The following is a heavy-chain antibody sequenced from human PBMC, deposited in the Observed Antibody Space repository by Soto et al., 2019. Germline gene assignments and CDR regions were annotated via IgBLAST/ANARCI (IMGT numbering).Heavy chain of an antibody. D-gene: IGHD5-18*01. Sequence: GGSLRLSCAASGFPFDDYAMHWVRQAPGKGLEWVSFISWDGDITYYADSVKGRFTITRDNSKNSLYLQMNSLRGEDTAFYYCAKGGGYTYGLFDYWGQGTQVTVSS. CDR3: AKGGGYTYGLFDY. CDR1: GFPFDDYA. CDR2: ISWDGDIT. V-gene: IGHV3-43D*04. J-gene: IGHJ4*02.